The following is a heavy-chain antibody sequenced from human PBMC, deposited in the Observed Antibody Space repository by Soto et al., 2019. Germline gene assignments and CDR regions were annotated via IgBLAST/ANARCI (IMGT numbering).Heavy chain of an antibody. CDR1: GYSFSNYA. CDR2: ISAYNGKT. D-gene: IGHD3-22*01. CDR3: ARGEVIIDRSDSYPYYLDY. V-gene: IGHV1-18*01. J-gene: IGHJ4*02. Sequence: GASVKVSCKSSGYSFSNYAISWVRQAPGQGLEWKGWISAYNGKTNYAHKIQGRVTMTTDTSTSTVYMELRSLRSDDTAVYFCARGEVIIDRSDSYPYYLDYWGQGTLVTVSS.